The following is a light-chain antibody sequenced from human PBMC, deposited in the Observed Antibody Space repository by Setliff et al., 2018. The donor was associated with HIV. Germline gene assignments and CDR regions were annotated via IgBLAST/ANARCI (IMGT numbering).Light chain of an antibody. V-gene: IGLV2-11*01. CDR3: CSYAGSYTFYV. J-gene: IGLJ1*01. CDR1: GSGXXGYNY. Sequence: QSALTQPXXXXXVPVTSGNISCTGTGSGXXGYNYVPWYQQHPGKAPKLMSYDVXXXXXXVPDRISGSKSANTASRTISGLQAEDEADYYCCSYAGSYTFYVFXXXTKVTVL. CDR2: DVX.